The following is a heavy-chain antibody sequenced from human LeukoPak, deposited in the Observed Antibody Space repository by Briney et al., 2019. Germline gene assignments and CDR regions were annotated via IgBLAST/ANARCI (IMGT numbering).Heavy chain of an antibody. Sequence: PSETLSLTCTVSGGSISSYYWSWIRQPPGKGLEWIGYIYYSGSTNYNPSLKSRVTISVDMSKNQFSLKLSSVTAADTAVYYCARRGYSGYGEFDYWGQGTLVTVSS. J-gene: IGHJ4*02. V-gene: IGHV4-59*08. CDR1: GGSISSYY. CDR3: ARRGYSGYGEFDY. D-gene: IGHD5-12*01. CDR2: IYYSGST.